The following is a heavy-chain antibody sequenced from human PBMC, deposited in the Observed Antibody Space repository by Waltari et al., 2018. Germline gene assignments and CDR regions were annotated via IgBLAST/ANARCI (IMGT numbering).Heavy chain of an antibody. D-gene: IGHD2-2*03. CDR2: INHSGTT. J-gene: IGHJ3*02. Sequence: QVQLQQWGAGLLKPSETLSLTCAVTGESLTNYYWTWVRQTPGKGLEWIGEINHSGTTRYNLSLESRISFSIDTSKNQFSVTLRSVSAADTAVYYCAKRGYCSSSYCPYRALDIWGLGTSVTVS. CDR3: AKRGYCSSSYCPYRALDI. CDR1: GESLTNYY. V-gene: IGHV4-34*02.